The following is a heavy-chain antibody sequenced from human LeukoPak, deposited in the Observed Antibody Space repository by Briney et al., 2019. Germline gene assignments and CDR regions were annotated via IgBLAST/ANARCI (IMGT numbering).Heavy chain of an antibody. CDR1: GYTLTELS. CDR2: FDPEDGET. J-gene: IGHJ4*02. CDR3: ATGTLLEYYFDY. Sequence: EASVNVSCKVSGYTLTELSMHWVRQAPGKGLEWMGGFDPEDGETIYAQKFQGRVTMTEDTSTDTAYMELSSLRSEDTAVYYCATGTLLEYYFDYWGQGTLVTVSS. V-gene: IGHV1-24*01. D-gene: IGHD3-3*01.